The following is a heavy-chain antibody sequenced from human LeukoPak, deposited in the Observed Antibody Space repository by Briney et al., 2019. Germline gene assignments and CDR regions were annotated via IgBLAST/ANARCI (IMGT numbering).Heavy chain of an antibody. CDR3: ARSLLRFLEWLEFDY. J-gene: IGHJ4*02. CDR2: INAGNGNT. Sequence: ASVKVSCKASGYTFTSYAMHWVRQAPGQRLEWMGWINAGNGNTKYSQKFQGRVTITRDTSISTAYMELSRLRSDDTAVYYCARSLLRFLEWLEFDYWGQGTLVTVSS. V-gene: IGHV1-3*01. D-gene: IGHD3-3*01. CDR1: GYTFTSYA.